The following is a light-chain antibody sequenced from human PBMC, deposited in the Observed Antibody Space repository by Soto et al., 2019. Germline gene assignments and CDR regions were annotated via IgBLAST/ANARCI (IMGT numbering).Light chain of an antibody. CDR1: SSDVGGYNY. J-gene: IGLJ1*01. Sequence: LTQPASVSGSPGQSITISCTGTSSDVGGYNYGSWYQQHPGKAPKLMIYDVSNRPSGVSNRFSGSKSGNTASLTISGLQAEDEADYYCSSYTSSSTLGVFGTGTKVTVL. V-gene: IGLV2-14*01. CDR2: DVS. CDR3: SSYTSSSTLGV.